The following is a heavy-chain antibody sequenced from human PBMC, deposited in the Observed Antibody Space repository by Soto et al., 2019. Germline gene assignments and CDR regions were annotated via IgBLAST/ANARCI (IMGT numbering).Heavy chain of an antibody. J-gene: IGHJ5*02. V-gene: IGHV4-39*01. CDR2: IYYSGST. CDR1: GGSISSSSYY. D-gene: IGHD2-21*02. CDR3: ARHRSDFWFDP. Sequence: SETLSLTCTVSGGSISSSSYYWGWIRQPPGKGLEWIGSIYYSGSTYYNPSLKSRVTVSVDTSKNQFSLKLSSVTAADTAVYYCARHRSDFWFDPWGQGTLVTVSS.